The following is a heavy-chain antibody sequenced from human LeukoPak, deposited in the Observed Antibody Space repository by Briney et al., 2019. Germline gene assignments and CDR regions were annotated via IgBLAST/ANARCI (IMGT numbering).Heavy chain of an antibody. V-gene: IGHV4-30-2*01. CDR2: IYHSGST. CDR3: ARSLGGFGEIFDY. Sequence: SQTLSLTCAVSGGSISSGGYSWSWIRQPPGKGLERIGYIYHSGSTYYNPSLKSRVTISVDRSKNQFSLKLSSVTAADTAVYYCARSLGGFGEIFDYWGQGTLVTVSS. CDR1: GGSISSGGYS. D-gene: IGHD3-10*01. J-gene: IGHJ4*02.